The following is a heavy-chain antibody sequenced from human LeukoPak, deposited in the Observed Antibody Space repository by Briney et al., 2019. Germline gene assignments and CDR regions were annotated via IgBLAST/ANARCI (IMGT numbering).Heavy chain of an antibody. Sequence: PGGSLRLSCAASGFTFSSYAMSRVRQAPGKGLEWVSAISGSGGSTYYADSVKGRFTISRDNSKNTLYLQMNSLRAEDTAVYYCAKRAALEYYYGSGSSYYFDYWGQGTLVTVSS. CDR1: GFTFSSYA. V-gene: IGHV3-23*01. CDR2: ISGSGGST. D-gene: IGHD3-10*01. CDR3: AKRAALEYYYGSGSSYYFDY. J-gene: IGHJ4*02.